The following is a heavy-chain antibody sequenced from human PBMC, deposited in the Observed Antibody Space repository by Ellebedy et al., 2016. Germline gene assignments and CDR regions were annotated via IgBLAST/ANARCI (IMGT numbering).Heavy chain of an antibody. Sequence: GGSLRLSCTASGFTFGDCHMAWFRQAPGKGLEWVGFIRKTDHGGTTEYAASVSGRFTISRDDSKSLAYLQMNSLKTEDTAVYYCTSGLHGSTYYNPAYWGQGTLVTVSS. CDR3: TSGLHGSTYYNPAY. D-gene: IGHD3-10*01. CDR1: GFTFGDCH. V-gene: IGHV3-49*03. CDR2: IRKTDHGGTT. J-gene: IGHJ4*02.